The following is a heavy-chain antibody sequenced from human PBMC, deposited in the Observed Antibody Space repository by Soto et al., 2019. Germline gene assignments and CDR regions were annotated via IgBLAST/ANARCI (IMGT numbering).Heavy chain of an antibody. CDR1: GGSVTGHF. CDR2: VSDSGNT. V-gene: IGHV4-34*01. D-gene: IGHD7-27*01. Sequence: AETLSLTCTVAGGSVTGHFGRWVRQPPGKELEWVGEVSDSGNTKYYPSRRSRGTLSVDSSNNQISLARTSLTAADTAVYYCARAKFESTGWHQFDIWGQGTLVTVSS. CDR3: ARAKFESTGWHQFDI. J-gene: IGHJ4*02.